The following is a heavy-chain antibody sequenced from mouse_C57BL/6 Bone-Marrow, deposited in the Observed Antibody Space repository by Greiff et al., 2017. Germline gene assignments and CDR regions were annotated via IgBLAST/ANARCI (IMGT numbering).Heavy chain of an antibody. D-gene: IGHD1-1*01. J-gene: IGHJ4*01. CDR1: GFTFSDYG. V-gene: IGHV5-17*01. CDR2: ISSGSSTI. Sequence: EVKVVESGGGLVKPGGSLKLSCAASGFTFSDYGMHWVRQAPEKGLEWVAYISSGSSTIYYADTVKGRFTISRDNAKNTLFLQMTSLRSEDTAMYYCARNPCYYGSSYLDYWGQGTSATVSS. CDR3: ARNPCYYGSSYLDY.